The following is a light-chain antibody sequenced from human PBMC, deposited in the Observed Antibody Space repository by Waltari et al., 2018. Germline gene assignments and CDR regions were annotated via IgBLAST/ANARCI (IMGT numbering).Light chain of an antibody. CDR3: QQYYSDSIT. J-gene: IGKJ5*01. CDR2: KTS. CDR1: QSIDRW. Sequence: EIVLTQSPDTLSVSPGERVTITCRASQSIDRWLAWHQQKPGKAPKALIYKTSSLESGVPSRFSGSGSGTEFTLTISSLQPDDFATYYCQQYYSDSITFGQGTRLEIK. V-gene: IGKV1-5*03.